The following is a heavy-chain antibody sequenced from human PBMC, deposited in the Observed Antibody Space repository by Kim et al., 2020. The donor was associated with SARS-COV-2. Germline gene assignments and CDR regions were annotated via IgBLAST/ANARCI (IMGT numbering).Heavy chain of an antibody. CDR3: ARAPYDSSGYELDY. Sequence: AQKFQGRVTMTRDTSTSTVYMELSSLRSEDTAVYYCARAPYDSSGYELDYWGQGTLVTVSS. J-gene: IGHJ4*02. V-gene: IGHV1-46*01. D-gene: IGHD3-22*01.